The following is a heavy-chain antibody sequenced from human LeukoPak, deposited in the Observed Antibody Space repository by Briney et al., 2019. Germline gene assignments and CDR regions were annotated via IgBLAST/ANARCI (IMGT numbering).Heavy chain of an antibody. J-gene: IGHJ5*02. CDR2: IYYSGST. Sequence: SETLSLTCTVSGGSISSYYWSWIRQPPGKGLEWIVYIYYSGSTNYNPSLKSRVTISVDTSKNQFSLKLSSVTAADTAVYYCAGAVKGNWFDPWGQGTLVTVSS. D-gene: IGHD6-19*01. V-gene: IGHV4-59*08. CDR3: AGAVKGNWFDP. CDR1: GGSISSYY.